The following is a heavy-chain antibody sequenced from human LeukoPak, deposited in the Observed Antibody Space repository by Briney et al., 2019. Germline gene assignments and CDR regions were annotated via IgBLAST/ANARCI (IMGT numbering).Heavy chain of an antibody. V-gene: IGHV1-18*01. Sequence: GASVKLSCKTSGYTFPSHGIAWVRQAAGQGLEWLGWINPYNGNTYYAQKVQGTLTMTTDTSATTAYMELRSLRSDDTAVYYCARGNYGALDFWGQGTMVSVSS. J-gene: IGHJ3*01. CDR1: GYTFPSHG. D-gene: IGHD3-10*01. CDR2: INPYNGNT. CDR3: ARGNYGALDF.